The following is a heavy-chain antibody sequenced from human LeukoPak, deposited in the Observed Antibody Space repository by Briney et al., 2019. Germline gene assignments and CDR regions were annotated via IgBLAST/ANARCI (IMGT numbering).Heavy chain of an antibody. V-gene: IGHV4-59*01. Sequence: SETLSLTCTVSGGPISGYYWSWIRQPPGEGLEWVGHIYYGGNTNYNPPLKSRVTISVDTKNQFSLNLSSVTAADTAVYYCARVPSRFGSSTWYFDLWGRGTLVAVSS. J-gene: IGHJ2*01. CDR3: ARVPSRFGSSTWYFDL. D-gene: IGHD3-10*01. CDR1: GGPISGYY. CDR2: IYYGGNT.